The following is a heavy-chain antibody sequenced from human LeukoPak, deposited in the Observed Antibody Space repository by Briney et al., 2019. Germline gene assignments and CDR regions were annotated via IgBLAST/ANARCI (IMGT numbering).Heavy chain of an antibody. CDR2: IWYDGSNK. CDR1: GFTFSSYG. Sequence: GGSLRLSCAASGFTFSSYGMHWVRQAPGKGLEWVAVIWYDGSNKYYADSVKGRFTISRDNSKNTLYLQMNSLRAEDTAVYCCATQAKAAHFDYWGQGTLVTVSS. V-gene: IGHV3-33*01. D-gene: IGHD6-6*01. J-gene: IGHJ4*02. CDR3: ATQAKAAHFDY.